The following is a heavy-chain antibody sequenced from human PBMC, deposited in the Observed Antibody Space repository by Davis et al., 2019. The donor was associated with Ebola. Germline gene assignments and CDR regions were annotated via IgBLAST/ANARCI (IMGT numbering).Heavy chain of an antibody. J-gene: IGHJ3*02. V-gene: IGHV3-23*01. CDR1: GFAFNTYA. Sequence: GESLKISCAASGFAFNTYAMTWVRQPPGKGLNWVSTISGSDAGTYYADSVKGRFTISRDNSENTLYLQMNSLRAEDTAVYYCVRDFRSGFDIWGQGTMVTVSS. D-gene: IGHD3-3*01. CDR2: ISGSDAGT. CDR3: VRDFRSGFDI.